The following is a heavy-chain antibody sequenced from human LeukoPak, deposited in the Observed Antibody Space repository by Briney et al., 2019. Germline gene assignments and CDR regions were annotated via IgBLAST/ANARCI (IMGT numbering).Heavy chain of an antibody. D-gene: IGHD2-21*01. J-gene: IGHJ4*02. CDR1: GGSISSGNHY. CDR2: IFYSGST. CDR3: ASRSPPGETGYFDY. V-gene: IGHV4-31*03. Sequence: SETLSLTCTVSGGSISSGNHYWTWIRQLPGKGLEWIGYIFYSGSTYYNPSLKSRVTISVETSNNQFSLKLNSVTAADTAVYYCASRSPPGETGYFDYWGQGTLVTVSS.